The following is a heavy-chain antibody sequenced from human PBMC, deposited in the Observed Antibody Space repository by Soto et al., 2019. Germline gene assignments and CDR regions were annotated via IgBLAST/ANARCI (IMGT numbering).Heavy chain of an antibody. CDR1: GFAFSNYE. CDR3: ARESFSASPNFFDY. Sequence: LRLSCAASGFAFSNYEMNWVRQAPGKGLEWVSYISLSGSTIYYADSVKGRFTISRDDAKNSLYLQMDSLRADDTAVYYCARESFSASPNFFDYWGQGTLVTVSS. CDR2: ISLSGSTI. D-gene: IGHD3-3*02. V-gene: IGHV3-48*03. J-gene: IGHJ4*02.